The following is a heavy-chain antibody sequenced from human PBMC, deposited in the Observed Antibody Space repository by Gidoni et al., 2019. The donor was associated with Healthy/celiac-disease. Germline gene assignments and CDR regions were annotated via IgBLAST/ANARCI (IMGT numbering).Heavy chain of an antibody. CDR1: GFTFDAYA. CDR2: ISWNSGSI. D-gene: IGHD6-13*01. Sequence: EVQLVESGGGLVQPGRSLRLSCAASGFTFDAYAMHWVRQAPGKGLEWVSGISWNSGSIGYADSVKGRFTISRDNAKNSLYLQMNSLRAEDTALYYCAKDGIAAAGTRGIYYYGMDVWGQGTTVTVSS. CDR3: AKDGIAAAGTRGIYYYGMDV. J-gene: IGHJ6*02. V-gene: IGHV3-9*01.